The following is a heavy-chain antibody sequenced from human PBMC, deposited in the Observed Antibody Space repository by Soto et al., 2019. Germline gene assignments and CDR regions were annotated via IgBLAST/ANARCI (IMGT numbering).Heavy chain of an antibody. J-gene: IGHJ4*02. CDR3: ARVSTTWEDDY. CDR1: GFTFSDYG. CDR2: ISSGSDTI. D-gene: IGHD1-26*01. V-gene: IGHV3-48*02. Sequence: EVQLVESGGGLVQPGGSLRLSCAASGFTFSDYGVTWVRQAPGKGLEWISYISSGSDTIYYADSVKGRFTISRDNAKKSLFLQMTSLRDEDTAVYYCARVSTTWEDDYWGQGTLVTVSS.